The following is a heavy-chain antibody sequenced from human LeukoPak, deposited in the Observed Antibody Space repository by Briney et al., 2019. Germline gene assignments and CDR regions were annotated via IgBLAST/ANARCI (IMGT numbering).Heavy chain of an antibody. CDR2: IKQDGSEK. Sequence: GGSLRLSCAASGFTFSSYWMSWVRQAPGKGLEWVANIKQDGSEKYYVDSVKGRFTISRDNAKNSLYLQMNSLRAEDTAVYYCARGLGEYQLLLDHWGQGTLVTVSS. J-gene: IGHJ4*02. D-gene: IGHD2-2*01. CDR3: ARGLGEYQLLLDH. CDR1: GFTFSSYW. V-gene: IGHV3-7*01.